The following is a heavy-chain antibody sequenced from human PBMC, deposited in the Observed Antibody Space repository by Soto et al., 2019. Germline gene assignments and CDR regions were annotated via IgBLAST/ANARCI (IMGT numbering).Heavy chain of an antibody. CDR3: ARDSRLVHDLWSGRATSLGYGRGG. V-gene: IGHV1-46*01. J-gene: IGHJ6*02. CDR2: INPSGGST. CDR1: GYTFTSYY. Sequence: ASVKVSCKASGYTFTSYYMHWVRQAPGQGLEWMGIINPSGGSTSYAQKFQGRVTMTRDTSTSTVYMELSSLRSEDTAVYYCARDSRLVHDLWSGRATSLGYGRGGWGRGT. D-gene: IGHD3-3*01.